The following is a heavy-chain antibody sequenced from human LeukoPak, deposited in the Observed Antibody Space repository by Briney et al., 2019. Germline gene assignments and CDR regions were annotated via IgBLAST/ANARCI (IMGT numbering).Heavy chain of an antibody. CDR2: IIPIFGTA. D-gene: IGHD2-2*01. CDR3: ARDPNLGYCSSTSCYPPD. V-gene: IGHV1-69*06. CDR1: GGTFSSYA. Sequence: SVKVSCKASGGTFSSYAISWVRQAPGQGLEWMGGIIPIFGTANYAQKFQGRVTITADKSTSIAYMELSSLRSEDTAVYYCARDPNLGYCSSTSCYPPDWGRGTLVTVSS. J-gene: IGHJ4*02.